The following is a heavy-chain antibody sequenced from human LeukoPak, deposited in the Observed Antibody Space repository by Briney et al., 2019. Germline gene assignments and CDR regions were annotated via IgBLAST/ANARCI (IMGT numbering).Heavy chain of an antibody. J-gene: IGHJ2*01. CDR1: GFTFSNYA. CDR2: IGGSDDRT. CDR3: AKDEADHYWYFDL. Sequence: GGSLRLSCEGSGFTFSNYAMSWVRQAPGKGLEWVSGIGGSDDRTYYADSVKGRLTISRDNSKNTLFLQINSLRAEDTAIYYCAKDEADHYWYFDLWGRGTLVTVSS. V-gene: IGHV3-23*01.